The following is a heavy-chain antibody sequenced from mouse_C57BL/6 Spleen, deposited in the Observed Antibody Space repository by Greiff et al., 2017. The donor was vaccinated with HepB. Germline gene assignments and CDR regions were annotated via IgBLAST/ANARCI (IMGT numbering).Heavy chain of an antibody. CDR2: IYPRSGNT. D-gene: IGHD1-1*01. V-gene: IGHV1-81*01. CDR3: ARKGLITTVVPYMDY. Sequence: VQLQQSGAELARPGASVKLSCKASGYTFTSYGISWVKQRTGQGLEWIGEIYPRSGNTYYNEKFKGKATLTADKSSSTAYMELRSLTSEDSAVYFCARKGLITTVVPYMDYWGQGTSVTVSS. CDR1: GYTFTSYG. J-gene: IGHJ4*01.